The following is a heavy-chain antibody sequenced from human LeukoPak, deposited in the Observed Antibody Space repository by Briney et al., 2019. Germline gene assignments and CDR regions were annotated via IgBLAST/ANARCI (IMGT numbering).Heavy chain of an antibody. CDR2: ISYDGSNK. D-gene: IGHD6-19*01. CDR3: ARVGIWGAVPVTLCAFDI. Sequence: GRSLRLSCAASGFTFSSYAMHWVRQAPGKGLEWVAVISYDGSNKYYADYVKGRFTISRDNSKHTLYLQMDSLRAEDMAVYYCARVGIWGAVPVTLCAFDIWGQGTMVTVSS. V-gene: IGHV3-30*14. J-gene: IGHJ3*02. CDR1: GFTFSSYA.